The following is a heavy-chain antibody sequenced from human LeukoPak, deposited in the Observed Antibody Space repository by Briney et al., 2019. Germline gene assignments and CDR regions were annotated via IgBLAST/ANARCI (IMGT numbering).Heavy chain of an antibody. D-gene: IGHD3-3*01. J-gene: IGHJ4*02. CDR2: IYYSGST. Sequence: SQTLSLTCTVSGGSISSGGYYWSWIRQHPGKGLEWIGYIYYSGSTYYNPSLKSRVTISVDTSKNQFSLKLSSVTAADTAVYYCARGVRSGYYPDYWGQGTLVTVSS. CDR3: ARGVRSGYYPDY. V-gene: IGHV4-31*03. CDR1: GGSISSGGYY.